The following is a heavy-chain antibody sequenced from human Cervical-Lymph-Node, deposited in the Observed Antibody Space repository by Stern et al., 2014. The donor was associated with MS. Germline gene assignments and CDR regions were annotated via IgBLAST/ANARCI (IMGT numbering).Heavy chain of an antibody. V-gene: IGHV2-70*04. Sequence: QVTLKESGPALVRPTQTLTLTCTFSGFSLTTTGIRVSWIRQPPGKALEWLARIDWYDSTFYSPSLRTRLIISKDTSKNQVVLTMTNVDPADTATYYCARTPTYRFAFDVWGQGTVVIVSS. CDR2: IDWYDST. CDR1: GFSLTTTGIR. D-gene: IGHD3-10*01. J-gene: IGHJ3*01. CDR3: ARTPTYRFAFDV.